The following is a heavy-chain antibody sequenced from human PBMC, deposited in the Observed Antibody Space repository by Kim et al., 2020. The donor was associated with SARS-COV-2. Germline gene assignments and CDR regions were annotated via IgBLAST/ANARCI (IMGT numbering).Heavy chain of an antibody. Sequence: GGSLRLSCATSGLTFSDYWMSWVRQAPGKGLEWVASIKPDGSVKYYVDSVKGRFTISRDNAKNSLYLQMNSLRAEDTAVYYCARLRGNFCLDYWGQGTLVTVSS. CDR3: ARLRGNFCLDY. CDR1: GLTFSDYW. D-gene: IGHD1-26*01. V-gene: IGHV3-7*03. J-gene: IGHJ4*02. CDR2: IKPDGSVK.